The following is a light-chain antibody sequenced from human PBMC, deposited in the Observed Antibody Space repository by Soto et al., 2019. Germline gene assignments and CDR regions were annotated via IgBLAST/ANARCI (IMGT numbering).Light chain of an antibody. CDR3: QQRSNWPPLYT. J-gene: IGKJ2*01. CDR1: QSVSSY. CDR2: DAS. V-gene: IGKV3-11*01. Sequence: EIVLTQSPATLSLSPGERATLSCRASQSVSSYLAWYQQKPGQAPRLLLYDASNRATGIPARFSGSGSGTDFTRTISSLEPEDFAVYYCQQRSNWPPLYTFGQGTKLEIK.